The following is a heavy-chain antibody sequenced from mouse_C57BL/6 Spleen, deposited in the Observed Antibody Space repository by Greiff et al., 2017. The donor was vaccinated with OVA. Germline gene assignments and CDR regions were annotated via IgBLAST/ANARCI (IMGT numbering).Heavy chain of an antibody. V-gene: IGHV1-76*01. J-gene: IGHJ2*01. CDR1: GYTFTDYY. CDR2: IYPGSGNT. Sequence: VQLQQSGAELVRPGASVKLSCKASGYTFTDYYINWVKQRPGQGLEWIARIYPGSGNTYYNEKFKGKATLTAEKSSSTAYMQLSSLTSEDSAVYFCAREGWTGGDYFDYWGQGTTLTVSS. D-gene: IGHD3-3*01. CDR3: AREGWTGGDYFDY.